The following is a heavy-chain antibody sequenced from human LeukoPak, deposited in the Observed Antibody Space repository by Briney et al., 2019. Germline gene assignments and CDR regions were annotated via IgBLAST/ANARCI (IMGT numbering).Heavy chain of an antibody. J-gene: IGHJ3*01. Sequence: SETLSHTCTVSGGSISSTYYWSWIRQPPGKGLEWIGYIYYTGTTDSNPSLKSRVTISLDTSKNQFSLNLSSVTAADTAVYYCARRWVYDKRAFDAWGQGTMVTVSS. V-gene: IGHV4-59*08. CDR2: IYYTGTT. CDR3: ARRWVYDKRAFDA. CDR1: GGSISSTYY. D-gene: IGHD3-16*01.